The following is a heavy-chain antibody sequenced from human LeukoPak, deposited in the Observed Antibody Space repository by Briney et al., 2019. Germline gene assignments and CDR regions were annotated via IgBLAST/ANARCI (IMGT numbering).Heavy chain of an antibody. V-gene: IGHV3-21*01. J-gene: IGHJ3*02. CDR3: ARNAYDM. CDR1: GFTFISIS. Sequence: GGSLRFSVAASGFTFISISRNWVRQAPGKGREGVSSISSSSSYIYYADSVKGRFTISRDNAKNSLYLQMNSLRAEDTAVYYCARNAYDMWGQGTTVTVSS. CDR2: ISSSSSYI.